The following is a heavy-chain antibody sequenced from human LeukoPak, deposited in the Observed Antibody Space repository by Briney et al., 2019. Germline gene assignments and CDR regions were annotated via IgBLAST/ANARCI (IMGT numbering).Heavy chain of an antibody. CDR1: GFTFTNYD. D-gene: IGHD3-16*01. CDR3: AKDGVGGYFDY. CDR2: ISYDGRNK. V-gene: IGHV3-30*18. J-gene: IGHJ4*02. Sequence: PGGSLRLSCAASGFTFTNYDIHWVRQAPGKGLEWVAIISYDGRNKYYADSVEGRFTISRDNSKNTLYLQMNSLRAEDTAVYYCAKDGVGGYFDYWGQGNLVTVSS.